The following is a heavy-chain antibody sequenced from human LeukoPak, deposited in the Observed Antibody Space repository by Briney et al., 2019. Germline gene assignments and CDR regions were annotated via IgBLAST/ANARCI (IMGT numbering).Heavy chain of an antibody. CDR2: IIPVFGTA. V-gene: IGHV1-69*13. D-gene: IGHD2-15*01. CDR1: GGTFSSYA. J-gene: IGHJ4*02. CDR3: ARDFGYCSGGSCYSFFDY. Sequence: SVTVSCKASGGTFSSYAISWVRQAPGQGHEWMGGIIPVFGTANYAQKFQVRVTITADESTSTAYMELSRLRSDDTAVYYCARDFGYCSGGSCYSFFDYWGQGTLVTVSS.